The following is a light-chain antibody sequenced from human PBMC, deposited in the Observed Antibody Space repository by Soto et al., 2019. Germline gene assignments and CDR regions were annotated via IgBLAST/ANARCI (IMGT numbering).Light chain of an antibody. Sequence: DIQMTQSPSTLSASVGDRVTITCRASQRISSWLAWYQQRPGKAPKLLIYDVSSLESGVPSRFSGSASGTEFTLTISSLQPDDFATYYCQQYNSYPWTFGQGTKVDI. CDR1: QRISSW. J-gene: IGKJ1*01. CDR2: DVS. CDR3: QQYNSYPWT. V-gene: IGKV1-5*01.